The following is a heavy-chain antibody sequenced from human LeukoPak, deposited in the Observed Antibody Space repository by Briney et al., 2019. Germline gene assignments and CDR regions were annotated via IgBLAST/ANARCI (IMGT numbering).Heavy chain of an antibody. D-gene: IGHD1-26*01. CDR3: ARYQGSQTSPGIDY. Sequence: ASVKVSCKASGYTFTSYGISGVRQAPGQGLEWRGWISAYNGNTNYAQKLQGRVTMTTDTSTSTAYMELRSLRSDDTAVYYCARYQGSQTSPGIDYWGQGTLVTVSS. J-gene: IGHJ4*02. CDR1: GYTFTSYG. V-gene: IGHV1-18*01. CDR2: ISAYNGNT.